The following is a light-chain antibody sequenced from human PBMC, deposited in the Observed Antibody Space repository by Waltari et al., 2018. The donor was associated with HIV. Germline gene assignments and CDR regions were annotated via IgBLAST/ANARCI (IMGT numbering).Light chain of an antibody. CDR2: RNN. Sequence: QSVLTQPPSASGTPGQRVTIPCSGSSSNIGSNFVSWYQQFPGTAPKLLIYRNNQRPSGVPDRFSGSKSGTSASLAISGLRSEDEADYYCAAWDDSLSGLWVFGGGTKLTVL. J-gene: IGLJ3*02. V-gene: IGLV1-47*01. CDR3: AAWDDSLSGLWV. CDR1: SSNIGSNF.